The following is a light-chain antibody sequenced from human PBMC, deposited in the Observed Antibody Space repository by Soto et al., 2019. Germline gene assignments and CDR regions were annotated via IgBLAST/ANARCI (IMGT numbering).Light chain of an antibody. V-gene: IGKV3-20*01. Sequence: EIVLTQSPGTLSLSPWERATLSCSASQSVSSSYLAWYQQKPGQAPRLLIYGASSRATGIPDRFSGSGSGTDFTLTISRLEPEDFAVYYCQQYGSSPLMYTFGQGTKLQIK. CDR3: QQYGSSPLMYT. CDR2: GAS. CDR1: QSVSSSY. J-gene: IGKJ2*01.